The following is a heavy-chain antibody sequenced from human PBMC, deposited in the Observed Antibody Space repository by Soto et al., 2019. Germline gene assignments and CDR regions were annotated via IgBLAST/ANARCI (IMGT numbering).Heavy chain of an antibody. D-gene: IGHD3-10*01. CDR3: ARDLWFGEFPGDYYYGMDV. CDR1: GSTFSSYC. Sequence: CLTLSCAASGSTFSSYCTHWVRQAPGKGLEWVAVIWYGGSNKYYADSVKGRFTISRDNSKNTLYLQMNSLRAEDTAVYYCARDLWFGEFPGDYYYGMDVWGQGTTVTVSS. J-gene: IGHJ6*02. V-gene: IGHV3-33*01. CDR2: IWYGGSNK.